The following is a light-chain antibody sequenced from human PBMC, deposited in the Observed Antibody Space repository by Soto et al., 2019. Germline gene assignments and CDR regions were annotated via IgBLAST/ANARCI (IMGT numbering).Light chain of an antibody. V-gene: IGLV2-14*01. CDR2: EVS. CDR1: SSDFGGYNY. CDR3: SSYTSTSTPWV. J-gene: IGLJ3*02. Sequence: QSALTQPRSVSGSPGQSVTISCTGTSSDFGGYNYVSWYQHHPGKAPKLMIYEVSNRPSGVSNRFSGSKSGNTASLTISGLQPEDEGDYYCSSYTSTSTPWVFGGGTKLTVL.